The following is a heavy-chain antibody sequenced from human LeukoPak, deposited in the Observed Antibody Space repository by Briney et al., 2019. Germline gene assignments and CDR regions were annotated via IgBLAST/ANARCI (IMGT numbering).Heavy chain of an antibody. CDR3: ARTFSESYYYYGTDV. Sequence: SETLSLTCNVSGGSISSYYWSWIRQPPGKGLEWIGYVYYSGRTNYNPSLKSRVTISVDTSKNQFSLKLSSVTAADTAVYYCARTFSESYYYYGTDVWGQGTTVTVSS. CDR1: GGSISSYY. V-gene: IGHV4-59*01. CDR2: VYYSGRT. D-gene: IGHD1-26*01. J-gene: IGHJ6*02.